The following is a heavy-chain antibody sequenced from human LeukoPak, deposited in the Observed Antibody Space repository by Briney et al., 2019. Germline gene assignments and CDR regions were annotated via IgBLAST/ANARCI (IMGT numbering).Heavy chain of an antibody. CDR2: ISSSSSYI. J-gene: IGHJ4*02. CDR1: RFSFSSYS. D-gene: IGHD4-17*01. Sequence: PGGSLRLSCVASRFSFSSYSMNWVRQAPGGGLEWVSSISSSSSYIYYADSVKGRFTISRDNAKNSLYLQMNSLRAEDTAVYYCARDRGHGDDGEVYWGQGTLVTVSS. V-gene: IGHV3-21*01. CDR3: ARDRGHGDDGEVY.